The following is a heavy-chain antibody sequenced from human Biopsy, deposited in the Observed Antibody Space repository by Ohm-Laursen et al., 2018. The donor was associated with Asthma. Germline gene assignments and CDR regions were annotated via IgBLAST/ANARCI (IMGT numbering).Heavy chain of an antibody. CDR2: ISYDGRNT. CDR1: GFTFDNYT. CDR3: ARGGLHYYEYYGMDV. D-gene: IGHD2-21*02. Sequence: SLRLSCAASGFTFDNYTMHWVRQAPGKGLEWVTIISYDGRNTYYADSVEGRFTISRDNSKNTLSLQMSSLRPEDTAVYYCARGGLHYYEYYGMDVWGQGTTVTVSS. V-gene: IGHV3-30*04. J-gene: IGHJ6*02.